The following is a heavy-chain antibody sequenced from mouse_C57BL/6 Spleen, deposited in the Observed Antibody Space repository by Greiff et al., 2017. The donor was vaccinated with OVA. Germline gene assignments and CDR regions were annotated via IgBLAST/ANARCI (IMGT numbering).Heavy chain of an antibody. D-gene: IGHD2-4*01. V-gene: IGHV1-80*01. CDR2: IYPGDGDT. J-gene: IGHJ3*01. Sequence: QVQLQQSGAELVKPGASVKISCKASGYAFSSYWMNWVKQRPGKGLEWIGQIYPGDGDTNYNGKFKGKATLTADKSSSTAYMQLSSLTSEDSAVYFWARGYDYDGAWFAYWGQGTLVTVSA. CDR3: ARGYDYDGAWFAY. CDR1: GYAFSSYW.